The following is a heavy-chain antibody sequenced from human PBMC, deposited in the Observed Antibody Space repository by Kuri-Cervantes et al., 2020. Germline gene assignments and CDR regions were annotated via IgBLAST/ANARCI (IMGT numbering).Heavy chain of an antibody. CDR1: GFTVSSNY. CDR2: IYSGGST. Sequence: GESLKISCAASGFTVSSNYMSWVRQAPGKGLEWVSVIYSGGSTYYADSVKGRFTISRDNSKNTLYLQMNSLRAEDTAVYYCARNDAFDIWGQGTTVTVSS. J-gene: IGHJ3*02. V-gene: IGHV3-66*01. CDR3: ARNDAFDI.